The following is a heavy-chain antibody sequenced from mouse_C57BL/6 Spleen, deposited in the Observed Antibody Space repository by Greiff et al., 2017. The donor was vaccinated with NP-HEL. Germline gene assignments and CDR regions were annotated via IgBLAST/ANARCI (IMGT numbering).Heavy chain of an antibody. CDR1: GYAFSSSW. CDR2: IYPGDGDT. CDR3: VFYYYGSVAMDY. Sequence: QVQLKESGPELVKPGASVKISCKASGYAFSSSWMNWVKQRPGKGLEWIGRIYPGDGDTNYNGKFKGKATLTADKSSSTSYMQLSSLTSEDSAVYFFVFYYYGSVAMDYWGQGTSVTVAS. V-gene: IGHV1-82*01. D-gene: IGHD1-1*01. J-gene: IGHJ4*01.